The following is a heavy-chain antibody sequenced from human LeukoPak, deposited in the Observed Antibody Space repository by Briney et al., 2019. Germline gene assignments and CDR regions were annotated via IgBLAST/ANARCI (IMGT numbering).Heavy chain of an antibody. Sequence: GGSLRLSCAASGFTFSTYDMNWVRQAPGKGREWVSSISRSSTYIYYADSVKGGFTISRDNDKNSLYLQMSGLRADHTAVYYCARWKTATTSDYWGQGTLVTVSS. J-gene: IGHJ4*02. CDR1: GFTFSTYD. CDR3: ARWKTATTSDY. CDR2: ISRSSTYI. D-gene: IGHD1-7*01. V-gene: IGHV3-21*01.